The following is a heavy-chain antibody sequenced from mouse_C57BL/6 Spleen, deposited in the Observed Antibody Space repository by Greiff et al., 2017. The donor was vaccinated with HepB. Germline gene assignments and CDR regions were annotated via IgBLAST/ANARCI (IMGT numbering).Heavy chain of an antibody. CDR3: ARDRVAPFDY. J-gene: IGHJ2*01. Sequence: EVKLMESGPGLVKPSQSLSLTCSVTGYSITSGYYWNWIRQFPGNKLEWMGYISYDGSNNYNPSLKNRISITRDTSKNQFFLKLNSVTTEDTATYYCARDRVAPFDYWGQGTTLTVSS. CDR1: GYSITSGYY. D-gene: IGHD1-1*01. CDR2: ISYDGSN. V-gene: IGHV3-6*01.